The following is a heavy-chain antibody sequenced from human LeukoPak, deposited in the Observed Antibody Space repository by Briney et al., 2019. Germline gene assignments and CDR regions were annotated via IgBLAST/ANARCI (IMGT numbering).Heavy chain of an antibody. Sequence: SETLSLTCNVSGYSISRGYFWGWIRQPPGKGLEWIGEIYHSGSTNYNPSLKSRVTISVDKSKNQFSLKLSSVTAADTAVYYCARDSGPYYYGSGSYSHFDYWGQGTLVTVSS. J-gene: IGHJ4*02. CDR1: GYSISRGYF. V-gene: IGHV4-38-2*02. CDR2: IYHSGST. D-gene: IGHD3-10*01. CDR3: ARDSGPYYYGSGSYSHFDY.